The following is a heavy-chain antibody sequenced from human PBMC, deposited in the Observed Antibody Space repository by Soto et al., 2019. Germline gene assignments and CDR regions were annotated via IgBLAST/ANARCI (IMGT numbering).Heavy chain of an antibody. CDR2: ISWHGRNI. J-gene: IGHJ4*02. D-gene: IGHD6-19*01. CDR3: AKRIFGYSSGWSEMGGFDY. V-gene: IGHV3-9*01. CDR1: GFTFDDYA. Sequence: SLRLSCVGSAVSGFTFDDYAMHWVRQGPGRGLEWVSGISWHGRNIAYADSVKGRFTISRDNSKNTLFLQMNSLGVEDTAVYYCAKRIFGYSSGWSEMGGFDYGGQGTLVTVSS.